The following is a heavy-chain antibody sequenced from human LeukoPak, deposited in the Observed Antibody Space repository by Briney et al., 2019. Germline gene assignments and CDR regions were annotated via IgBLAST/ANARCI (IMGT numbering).Heavy chain of an antibody. V-gene: IGHV3-21*01. CDR1: GFTFSSYS. D-gene: IGHD4-23*01. Sequence: GGSLRLSCAASGFTFSSYSMNWVRQAPGKGLEWVSSISSSSSCIYYADSVKGRFTISRDNAKNSLYLQMNSLRAEDTAVYYCARDPIGGLYYYYMDVWGKGTTVTVSS. J-gene: IGHJ6*03. CDR2: ISSSSSCI. CDR3: ARDPIGGLYYYYMDV.